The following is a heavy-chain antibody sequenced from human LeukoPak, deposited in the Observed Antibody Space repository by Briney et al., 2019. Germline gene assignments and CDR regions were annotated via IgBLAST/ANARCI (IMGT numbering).Heavy chain of an antibody. D-gene: IGHD6-19*01. J-gene: IGHJ4*02. CDR1: GFTFNTYA. Sequence: PGGSLRLSCAASGFTFNTYAMNWVRQAPGKGLEWVSTISGSGDSTYYADSVKGRFTISRDNSKNTLYLQMNSLRVEDTAVYYFAKSPDVAGTGRFDYWGQGTLVTVSS. V-gene: IGHV3-23*01. CDR3: AKSPDVAGTGRFDY. CDR2: ISGSGDST.